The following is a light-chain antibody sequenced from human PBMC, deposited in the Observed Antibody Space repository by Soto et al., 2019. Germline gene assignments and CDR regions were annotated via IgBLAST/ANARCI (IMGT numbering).Light chain of an antibody. Sequence: EIVLTQSPATLSLSPRQRDTLSCRASQSVGSNFAWYQQKPGQAPRLLIYDSFSRATGIPARFSGSGSGTDFTLTISSLEPEDFAVYFCQQRSSWPLSFGGGTMVEIK. J-gene: IGKJ4*01. CDR2: DSF. CDR1: QSVGSN. V-gene: IGKV3-11*01. CDR3: QQRSSWPLS.